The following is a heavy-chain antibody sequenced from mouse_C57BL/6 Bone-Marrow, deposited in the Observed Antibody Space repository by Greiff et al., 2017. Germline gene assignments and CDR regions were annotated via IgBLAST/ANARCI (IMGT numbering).Heavy chain of an antibody. CDR2: ISGGGGNT. Sequence: EVQRVESGGGLVKPGGSLKLSCAASGFTFSSYTMSWVRQTPEKRLEWVATISGGGGNTYYPDSVKGRFTISRDNAKNTLYLQRSSLRSDDTALFYGARQGQRPFAYWGQGTLVTVSA. D-gene: IGHD6-1*01. V-gene: IGHV5-9*01. CDR1: GFTFSSYT. J-gene: IGHJ3*01. CDR3: ARQGQRPFAY.